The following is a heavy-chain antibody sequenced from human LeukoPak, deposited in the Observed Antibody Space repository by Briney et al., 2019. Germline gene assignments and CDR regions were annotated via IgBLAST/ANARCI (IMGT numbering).Heavy chain of an antibody. Sequence: ASVKVSCKASGYTFTSYDINWVRQATGQGLEWMGWMNPNSGNTGYAQKLQGRVTMTRDMSTSTVYMELSSLRSEDTAVYYCARVFLGYSYGPNWFDPWGQGTLVTVSS. D-gene: IGHD5-18*01. CDR2: MNPNSGNT. CDR3: ARVFLGYSYGPNWFDP. CDR1: GYTFTSYD. J-gene: IGHJ5*02. V-gene: IGHV1-8*02.